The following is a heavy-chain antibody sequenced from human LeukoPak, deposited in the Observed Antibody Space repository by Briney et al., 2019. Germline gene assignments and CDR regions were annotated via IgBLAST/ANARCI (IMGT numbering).Heavy chain of an antibody. CDR3: ASLLGGDYYYMDV. J-gene: IGHJ6*03. CDR1: GGTFSSYA. D-gene: IGHD3-16*01. V-gene: IGHV1-69*05. CDR2: IIPIFGTA. Sequence: SVKVSCKASGGTFSSYAMSWVRQAPGQGLEWMGGIIPIFGTANYAQKSQGSVTITTDESTSTAYMELSSLRSEDTAVYYCASLLGGDYYYMDVWGKGTTATVSS.